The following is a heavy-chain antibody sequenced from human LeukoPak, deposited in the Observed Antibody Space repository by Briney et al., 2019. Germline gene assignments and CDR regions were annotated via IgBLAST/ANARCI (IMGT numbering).Heavy chain of an antibody. V-gene: IGHV3-30*04. CDR2: ISYDGSNK. D-gene: IGHD3-10*01. J-gene: IGHJ4*02. CDR3: ARTTSMVRGAPPRY. Sequence: PGESLRLSCAASGFTFSSYAMHWVRQAPGKGLEWVAVISYDGSNKYYADSVKGRFTISRDNSKNTPYLQMNSLRAEDTAVYYCARTTSMVRGAPPRYWGQGTLVTVSS. CDR1: GFTFSSYA.